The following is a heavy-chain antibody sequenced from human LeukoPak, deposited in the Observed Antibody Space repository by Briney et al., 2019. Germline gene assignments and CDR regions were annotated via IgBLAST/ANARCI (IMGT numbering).Heavy chain of an antibody. Sequence: GGSLRLSCAASGFTFSSYWMSWVRQAPGKGLEWVANIKQDGSEKYYVDSVKGRFTISRDNAKNSLFLQMNSLRVEDTAVYFCARDAAYGYDRFDYWGQGTQVTVSS. V-gene: IGHV3-7*01. CDR3: ARDAAYGYDRFDY. D-gene: IGHD5-18*01. CDR2: IKQDGSEK. J-gene: IGHJ4*02. CDR1: GFTFSSYW.